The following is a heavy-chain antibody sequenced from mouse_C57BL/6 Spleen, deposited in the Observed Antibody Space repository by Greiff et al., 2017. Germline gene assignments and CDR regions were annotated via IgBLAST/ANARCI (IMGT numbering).Heavy chain of an antibody. V-gene: IGHV1-9*01. D-gene: IGHD2-4*01. CDR3: ARERGYDYDEDYFDY. CDR1: GYTFTGYW. CDR2: ILPGSGST. J-gene: IGHJ2*01. Sequence: QVQLQQSGAELMKPGASVKLSCKATGYTFTGYWIEWVKQRPGHGLEWIGEILPGSGSTNYNAKFKGKATFTADTSSNTAYMQLSSLTTEGSAIYYCARERGYDYDEDYFDYWGQGTTLTVSS.